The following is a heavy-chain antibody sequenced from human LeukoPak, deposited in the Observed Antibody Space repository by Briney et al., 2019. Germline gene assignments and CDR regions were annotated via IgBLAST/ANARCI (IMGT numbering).Heavy chain of an antibody. V-gene: IGHV4-30-2*01. Sequence: SQTLSLTCTVSGGSISSGGYYWSWIRQPPGKGLEWIGYIYHSGSTYYNPSLKSRVTISVDRSKNQFSLKLSSVTAADTAVYYCARDLQAAAHGGAFDIWGQGTMVTVSS. D-gene: IGHD2-2*01. CDR2: IYHSGST. J-gene: IGHJ3*02. CDR1: GGSISSGGYY. CDR3: ARDLQAAAHGGAFDI.